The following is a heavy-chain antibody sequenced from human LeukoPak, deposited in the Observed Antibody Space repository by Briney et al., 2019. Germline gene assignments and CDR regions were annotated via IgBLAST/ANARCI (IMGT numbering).Heavy chain of an antibody. CDR2: ISGSGGST. V-gene: IGHV3-23*01. CDR3: AKGGYCSSTSCPNDY. Sequence: GGSLRLSCAASGFTFSSYAMSWVRQAPGKGLEWVPTISGSGGSTYYADSVKGRFTISRDNSKNTLYLQMNSLRAEDTAVYYCAKGGYCSSTSCPNDYWGQGTLVTVSS. J-gene: IGHJ4*02. CDR1: GFTFSSYA. D-gene: IGHD2-2*01.